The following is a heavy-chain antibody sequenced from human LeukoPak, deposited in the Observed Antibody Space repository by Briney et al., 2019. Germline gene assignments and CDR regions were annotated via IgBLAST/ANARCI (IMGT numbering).Heavy chain of an antibody. CDR2: INHSGST. CDR1: GGSFSGYY. Sequence: SETLSLTCAVYGGSFSGYYWTWIRQPPGKGLEWIGEINHSGSTNYNPSLKSRVTISVDTSKNQFSLKLSSVTAADTAVYYCARHFRLWLSFGLDYWGQGTLVTVSS. CDR3: ARHFRLWLSFGLDY. J-gene: IGHJ4*02. V-gene: IGHV4-34*01. D-gene: IGHD5-18*01.